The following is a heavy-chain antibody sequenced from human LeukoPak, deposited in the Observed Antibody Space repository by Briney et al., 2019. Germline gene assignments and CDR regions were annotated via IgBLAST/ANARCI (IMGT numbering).Heavy chain of an antibody. Sequence: PSETLSLTCTVPGYSISNGYYWDWIRQPPGRGLEWIGNIYRSGSTSYNPSLKSRVTISVDTSKNQFSLKLSSVTAADTAVYYCARASRVVVPAAAHDAFDIWGQGTMVTVSS. CDR3: ARASRVVVPAAAHDAFDI. J-gene: IGHJ3*02. V-gene: IGHV4-38-2*02. CDR1: GYSISNGYY. CDR2: IYRSGST. D-gene: IGHD2-2*01.